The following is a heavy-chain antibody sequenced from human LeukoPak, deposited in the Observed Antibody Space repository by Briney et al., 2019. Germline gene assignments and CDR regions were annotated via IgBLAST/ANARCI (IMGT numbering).Heavy chain of an antibody. CDR3: TRRIDYGDYDY. J-gene: IGHJ4*02. Sequence: GESLKISCKGSGYPFDTYWIGWVRQTPGKGLEWMGIINPLDSDTRYSPSFQGQVTFSADKSITTAYLQWSSLAASDTAMYYCTRRIDYGDYDYWGQGTLVTVSS. V-gene: IGHV5-51*01. D-gene: IGHD4-17*01. CDR2: INPLDSDT. CDR1: GYPFDTYW.